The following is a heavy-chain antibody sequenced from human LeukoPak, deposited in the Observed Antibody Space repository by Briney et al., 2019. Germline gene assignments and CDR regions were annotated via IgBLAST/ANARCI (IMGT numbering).Heavy chain of an antibody. J-gene: IGHJ6*03. CDR1: GFTFSNYD. V-gene: IGHV3-30*02. CDR3: AKGIDSSNWYYYYYMDV. CDR2: IRYDGNNK. D-gene: IGHD6-13*01. Sequence: GGSLRLSCAASGFTFSNYDMHWVRQAPGKGLECVAFIRYDGNNKYYTDSVKGRFTISRDNSKNTLYLQMNSLRAEDTAVYSCAKGIDSSNWYYYYYMDVWGKGTTVTVSS.